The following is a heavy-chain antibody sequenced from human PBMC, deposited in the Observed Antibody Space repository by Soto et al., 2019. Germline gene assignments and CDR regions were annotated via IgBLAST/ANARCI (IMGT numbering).Heavy chain of an antibody. CDR2: IYYSGST. D-gene: IGHD4-17*01. CDR3: ASGLLDYGDYYYGMDV. J-gene: IGHJ6*02. CDR1: GGSISSSSYY. V-gene: IGHV4-39*01. Sequence: SEILSLTCTVSGGSISSSSYYWGWIRQPPGKGLEWIGSIYYSGSTYYNPSLKSRVTISVDTSKNQFSLKLSSVTAADTAVYYCASGLLDYGDYYYGMDVWGQGTTVTVSS.